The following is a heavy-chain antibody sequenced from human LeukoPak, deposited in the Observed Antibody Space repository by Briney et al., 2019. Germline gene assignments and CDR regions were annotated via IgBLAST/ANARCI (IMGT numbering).Heavy chain of an antibody. V-gene: IGHV1-8*01. Sequence: ASVKVSCKATGYTFTNYDINWVRQATGQGLEWMGWMNPNSGDTGYAQKFQGRVTMTRDTSITTAYMELTSLTSDDTAIFYCARTGMGGNVWIDSWGQGTLVTVST. CDR2: MNPNSGDT. D-gene: IGHD1-26*01. J-gene: IGHJ5*01. CDR3: ARTGMGGNVWIDS. CDR1: GYTFTNYD.